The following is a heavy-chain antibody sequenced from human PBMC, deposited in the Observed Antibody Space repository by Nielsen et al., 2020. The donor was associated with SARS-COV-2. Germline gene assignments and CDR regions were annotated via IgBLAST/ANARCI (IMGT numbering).Heavy chain of an antibody. CDR2: VHYRGTA. V-gene: IGHV4-39*01. D-gene: IGHD6-25*01. CDR3: ARRRRTGSATFDY. Sequence: SETLSLTCTVSGGSISSSTHYWGWIRQPPGRGLEWIGRVHYRGTAYYNPSLKSRVTISVDTSKNQFSLKLSSVTAADTAVYFCARRRRTGSATFDYWGQGTLVTVSS. J-gene: IGHJ4*02. CDR1: GGSISSSTHY.